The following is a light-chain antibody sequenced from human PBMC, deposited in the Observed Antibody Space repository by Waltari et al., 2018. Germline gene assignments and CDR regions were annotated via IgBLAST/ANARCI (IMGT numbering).Light chain of an antibody. CDR2: HDS. Sequence: SYELTQPPSVSVSPGQTASITCPGAKLGDNYACWYQQKPGQSPVLVIYHDSKRPSGIPGRFSGSNSGNTATLTISGTQAMDEADYYCQAWDSSTGVFGGGTKLTVL. CDR3: QAWDSSTGV. V-gene: IGLV3-1*01. J-gene: IGLJ3*02. CDR1: KLGDNY.